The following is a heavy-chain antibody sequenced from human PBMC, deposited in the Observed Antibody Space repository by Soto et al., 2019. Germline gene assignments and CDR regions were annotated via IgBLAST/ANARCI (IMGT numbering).Heavy chain of an antibody. Sequence: PSETLSLTCTVSSGSFSTYYWSWIRQPAGKGLEWIGRIYSTGSTFYNPSLRSRVTISVDTSKNQFSLKLNSVTAADTAVYFCAGFVVPASRNSDFDYWGQGTLVTVSS. V-gene: IGHV4-59*05. J-gene: IGHJ4*02. CDR3: AGFVVPASRNSDFDY. D-gene: IGHD2-15*01. CDR2: IYSTGST. CDR1: SGSFSTYY.